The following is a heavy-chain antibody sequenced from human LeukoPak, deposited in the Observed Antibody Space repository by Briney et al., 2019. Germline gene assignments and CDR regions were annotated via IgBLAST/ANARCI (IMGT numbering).Heavy chain of an antibody. CDR2: INHSGST. CDR3: ARGDYDFWSGKRLDY. Sequence: SQSMSLTCAVAAGSFTGNYWGWISPLPRNGMGWNGEINHSGSTKYNRSFKRRVTISVDTSKNQFSLKLSSGSAADAAVYYCARGDYDFWSGKRLDYWGQGTLVTVSS. J-gene: IGHJ4*02. V-gene: IGHV4-34*01. CDR1: AGSFTGNY. D-gene: IGHD3-3*01.